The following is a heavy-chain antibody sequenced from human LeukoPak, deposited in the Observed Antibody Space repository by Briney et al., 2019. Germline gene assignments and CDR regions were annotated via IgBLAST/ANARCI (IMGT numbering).Heavy chain of an antibody. D-gene: IGHD2-21*02. CDR3: ARLAYCGGDCYLGPVVRYYFDY. CDR2: ISSTSTSI. CDR1: GFTFSTSS. V-gene: IGHV3-48*01. Sequence: PGGSLRLSCAASGFTFSTSSMNWVRQAPGKGLEWVSYISSTSTSIYYADSVKGRFTISRDNSKNTLYLQMNSLRAEDTAVYYCARLAYCGGDCYLGPVVRYYFDYWGQGTLVTVSS. J-gene: IGHJ4*02.